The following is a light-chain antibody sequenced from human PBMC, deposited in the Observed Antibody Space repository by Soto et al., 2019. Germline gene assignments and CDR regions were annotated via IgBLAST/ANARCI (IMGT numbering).Light chain of an antibody. V-gene: IGKV3-20*01. Sequence: EIVLTQSPDTLSLSPGETATLSCRTSQSVSSSDLAWYQQTPGQAPRLLIYGASSRATGIPDRFSGSGSGTDFTLTISRLEPEDFAVYYCQHYGTSSYTFGQGTKVEI. CDR2: GAS. J-gene: IGKJ2*01. CDR3: QHYGTSSYT. CDR1: QSVSSSD.